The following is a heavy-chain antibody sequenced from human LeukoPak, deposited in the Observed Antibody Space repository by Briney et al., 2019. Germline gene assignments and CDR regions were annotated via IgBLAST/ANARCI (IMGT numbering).Heavy chain of an antibody. D-gene: IGHD6-6*01. CDR3: ARDPVYDEYSSSHGYFDY. V-gene: IGHV4-30-2*01. Sequence: PSETLSLTCTVSGGSISSGGYYWSWIRQPPGKGLEWIGYIYHSGSTYYNPSLKSRVTISVDRSKNQFSLKLSSVTAADTAVYYCARDPVYDEYSSSHGYFDYWGQGTLVTVSS. J-gene: IGHJ4*02. CDR1: GGSISSGGYY. CDR2: IYHSGST.